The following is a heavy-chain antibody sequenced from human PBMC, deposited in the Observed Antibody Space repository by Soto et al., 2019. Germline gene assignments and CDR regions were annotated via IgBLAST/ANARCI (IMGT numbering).Heavy chain of an antibody. CDR1: GFSFISHV. Sequence: EVQLLESGGGLAQPGGSLRLSCVASGFSFISHVLTWVRQAPGKGLEWVSGMNGDGRNIFYADSVKGRFTISRDNSKDTLYLQMNILTAEDTAVYYCARDMGLSFWGQGTLVTVSS. J-gene: IGHJ4*02. CDR3: ARDMGLSF. V-gene: IGHV3-23*01. CDR2: MNGDGRNI. D-gene: IGHD3-10*01.